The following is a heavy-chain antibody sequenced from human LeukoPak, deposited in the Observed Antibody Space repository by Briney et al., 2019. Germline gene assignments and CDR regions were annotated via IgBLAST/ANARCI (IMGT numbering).Heavy chain of an antibody. J-gene: IGHJ6*03. V-gene: IGHV3-23*01. D-gene: IGHD2-2*01. CDR2: IFGSGGSA. CDR3: ARDGVVASVYYYYMDV. Sequence: PGGSLRLSCTASGFTFSSYAMYWVRQAPGKGLEWVSGIFGSGGSAHYADSVKGRFTISRDNAKNSLYLQMNSLRVEDTAVYYCARDGVVASVYYYYMDVWGKGTTVTVSS. CDR1: GFTFSSYA.